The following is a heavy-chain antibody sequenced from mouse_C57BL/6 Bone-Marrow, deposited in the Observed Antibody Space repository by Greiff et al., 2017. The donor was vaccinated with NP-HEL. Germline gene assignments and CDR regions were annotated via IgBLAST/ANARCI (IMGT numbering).Heavy chain of an antibody. V-gene: IGHV1-81*01. CDR2: IYPRSGNT. CDR1: GYTFTSYG. D-gene: IGHD2-3*01. CDR3: ARSRFYDGFLVLY. J-gene: IGHJ2*01. Sequence: QVQLKQSGAELARPGASVKLSCKASGYTFTSYGISWVKQRTGQGLEWIGEIYPRSGNTYYNEKFKGKATLTADKSSSTAYMELRSLTSEDSAVYFCARSRFYDGFLVLYWGQGTTLTVSS.